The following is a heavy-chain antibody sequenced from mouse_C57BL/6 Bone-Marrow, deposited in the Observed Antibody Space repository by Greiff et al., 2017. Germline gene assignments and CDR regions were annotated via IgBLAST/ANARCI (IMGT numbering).Heavy chain of an antibody. D-gene: IGHD2-5*01. CDR1: GFNIKNTS. CDR3: ARMGYSKGGNY. CDR2: IGPANGNT. J-gene: IGHJ2*01. V-gene: IGHV14-3*01. Sequence: VQLQQSVAELVRPGASVTLSCTASGFNIKNTSMHWVKQRPEQGLEWIGRIGPANGNTKDAPKFQGKATITADTSSNTTYLQLSSLTSEDTAIYYWARMGYSKGGNYGGQGTTPTVTS.